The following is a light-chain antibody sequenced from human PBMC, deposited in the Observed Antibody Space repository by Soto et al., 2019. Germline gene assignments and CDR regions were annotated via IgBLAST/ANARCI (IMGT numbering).Light chain of an antibody. CDR2: SVS. V-gene: IGKV3-20*01. Sequence: VLTQSPDTLSLSPGDRATLSCRANQRASRQYLSWYQQRPGQPPRLLIYSVSMRADGVPDRFSGSGSGSEFTLTINSLEPEDFAVDYCQDFDSPQWTFGQGTKIE. CDR1: QRASRQY. CDR3: QDFDSPQWT. J-gene: IGKJ1*01.